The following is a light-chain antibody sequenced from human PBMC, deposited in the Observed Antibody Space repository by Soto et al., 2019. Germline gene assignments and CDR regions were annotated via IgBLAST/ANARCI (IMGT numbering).Light chain of an antibody. CDR1: QDIKNY. J-gene: IGKJ4*01. V-gene: IGKV1-33*01. Sequence: DIQMTQSPSSLSASVGDRVTITCKASQDIKNYLNWYQQKSGKAPKLLIYDASDLETGVPSRFSGSGSGTDFTFTINILQPEYIATYCCQQYDNLPLTFGGGTKVEIK. CDR2: DAS. CDR3: QQYDNLPLT.